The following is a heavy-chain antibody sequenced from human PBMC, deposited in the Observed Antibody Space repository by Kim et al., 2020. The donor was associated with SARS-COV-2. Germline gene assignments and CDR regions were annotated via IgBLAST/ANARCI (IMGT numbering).Heavy chain of an antibody. CDR3: ARQTSSGYYFKYFDY. Sequence: PSLKSRVPRSVDTSKNQFSLKLTSVTAADTAVYYCARQTSSGYYFKYFDYWGQGTLVTVSS. V-gene: IGHV4-39*01. J-gene: IGHJ4*02. D-gene: IGHD3-22*01.